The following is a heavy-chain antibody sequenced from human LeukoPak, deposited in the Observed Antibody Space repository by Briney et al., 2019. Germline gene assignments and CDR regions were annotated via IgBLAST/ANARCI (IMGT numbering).Heavy chain of an antibody. V-gene: IGHV1-8*01. Sequence: ASVKVSCKASGYTFTSYDINWVRQATGQGLEWMGWMNPNSGNTGYAQKFQGRVTMTRNTSIGTAYMELSSLRSEDTAVYYCARESITIFGVVDYNWFDPWGQGTLVTVSS. J-gene: IGHJ5*02. CDR2: MNPNSGNT. D-gene: IGHD3-3*01. CDR3: ARESITIFGVVDYNWFDP. CDR1: GYTFTSYD.